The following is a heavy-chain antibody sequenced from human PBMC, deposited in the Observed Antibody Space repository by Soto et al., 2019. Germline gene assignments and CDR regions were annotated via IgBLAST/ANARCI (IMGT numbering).Heavy chain of an antibody. Sequence: SETLSLTCAVSGYSISSSNWWGWIRQPPGKGLEWIGYIYYSGSTYYNPSLKSRVTMSVDTSKNQFSLKLSSVTAVDTAVYYCARTYCSGGSCPFPYYYYGMDVWGQGTTVTVSS. CDR3: ARTYCSGGSCPFPYYYYGMDV. J-gene: IGHJ6*02. CDR1: GYSISSSNW. D-gene: IGHD2-15*01. V-gene: IGHV4-28*01. CDR2: IYYSGST.